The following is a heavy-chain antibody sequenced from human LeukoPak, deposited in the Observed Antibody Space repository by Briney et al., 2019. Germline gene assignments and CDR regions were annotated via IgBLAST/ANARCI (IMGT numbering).Heavy chain of an antibody. CDR1: GFTFSSYE. CDR2: ITNRGSGSTI. J-gene: IGHJ4*02. Sequence: PGGSLRLSCAASGFTFSSYEMNWVRQVPGKGLEWVSYITNRGSGSTIYYAGSVKGRFTVSRDDAKNSLYLQMNSLRVEDTAVYYCAREHSSSGWGYFDYWGQGALVTVSS. V-gene: IGHV3-48*03. CDR3: AREHSSSGWGYFDY. D-gene: IGHD6-25*01.